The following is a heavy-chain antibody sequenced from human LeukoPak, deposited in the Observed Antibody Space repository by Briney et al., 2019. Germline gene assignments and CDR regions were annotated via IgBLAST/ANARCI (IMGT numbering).Heavy chain of an antibody. CDR3: ARRLYPGNYYYGMDV. D-gene: IGHD3-16*01. Sequence: SGTLSLTCTVSGGSVSSYYWSWIRQPPGKGLEWIGYIYYSGSTNYNPSLKSRVTISVDTSKNQFSLKLSSVTAADTAVYYCARRLYPGNYYYGMDVWGQGTTVTVSS. J-gene: IGHJ6*02. CDR2: IYYSGST. V-gene: IGHV4-59*08. CDR1: GGSVSSYY.